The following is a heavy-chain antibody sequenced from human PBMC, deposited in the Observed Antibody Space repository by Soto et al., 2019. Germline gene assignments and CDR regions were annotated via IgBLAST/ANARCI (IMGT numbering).Heavy chain of an antibody. D-gene: IGHD5-18*01. V-gene: IGHV4-30-4*01. CDR2: IYNSGST. Sequence: QVQLQESGPGLVKPSQTLSLACTVSGGSISSGDYYWSWIRQPPGKGLEWIGYIYNSGSTYYNPSLKSRVTISVDTSKNQFSLKLRSVTAADTAVYYCASHSAAMACFDYWGQGALVTVSS. J-gene: IGHJ4*02. CDR3: ASHSAAMACFDY. CDR1: GGSISSGDYY.